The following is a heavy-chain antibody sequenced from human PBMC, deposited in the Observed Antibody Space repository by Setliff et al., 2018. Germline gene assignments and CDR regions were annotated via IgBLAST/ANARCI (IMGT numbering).Heavy chain of an antibody. Sequence: GASVKVSCKASGATFSSYAISWVRQAPGQGLEWMGRIIPIFGTANYAQKFQGRVTITADKSTSTAYMELRSLRSEDTAVYYCARVGSGGSGRLPYYYYYYMDVWGKGTTVTVSS. CDR2: IIPIFGTA. V-gene: IGHV1-69*06. CDR3: ARVGSGGSGRLPYYYYYYMDV. D-gene: IGHD3-10*01. J-gene: IGHJ6*03. CDR1: GATFSSYA.